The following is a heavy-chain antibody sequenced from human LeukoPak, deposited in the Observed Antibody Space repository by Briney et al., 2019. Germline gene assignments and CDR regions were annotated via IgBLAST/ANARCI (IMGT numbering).Heavy chain of an antibody. D-gene: IGHD6-19*01. V-gene: IGHV3-23*01. CDR2: ISGSTGST. Sequence: GGSLRLSCAASGFTFSSYAMSWVRQAPGKGLEWVSAISGSTGSTYYADSVKGRFTISRDNSKSTLYLQMNSLRAEDTAVYYCAQDDHGGSGWRDYFDYWGQGTLVTVSS. CDR1: GFTFSSYA. J-gene: IGHJ4*02. CDR3: AQDDHGGSGWRDYFDY.